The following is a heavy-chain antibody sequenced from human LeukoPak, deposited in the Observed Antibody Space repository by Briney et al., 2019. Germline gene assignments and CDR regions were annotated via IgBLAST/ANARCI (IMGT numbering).Heavy chain of an antibody. V-gene: IGHV3-33*01. CDR1: GFTFSSYG. CDR3: ARTHYYGSGSYLGSAFDI. CDR2: IWYDVSNK. Sequence: GGSLRLSCAASGFTFSSYGMHWVRQAPGKGLEWVAVIWYDVSNKYYADSVKGRFTISRDNSKNTLYLQMNSLRAEDTAVYYCARTHYYGSGSYLGSAFDIWGQGTMVTVSS. J-gene: IGHJ3*02. D-gene: IGHD3-10*01.